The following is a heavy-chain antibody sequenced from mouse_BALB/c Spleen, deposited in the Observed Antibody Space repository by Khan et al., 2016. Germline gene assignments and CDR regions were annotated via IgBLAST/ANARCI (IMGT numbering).Heavy chain of an antibody. CDR1: GFNIKDTF. CDR2: IDPANGNT. V-gene: IGHV14-3*02. J-gene: IGHJ2*01. D-gene: IGHD1-1*01. CDR3: ARRGPIYYYGSTYGY. Sequence: MQLKQSGAELVKPGASVKLSCTASGFNIKDTFMHWVKQRPEQGLEWIGRIDPANGNTRYDPKFQGKATITADTSSNTAYLQLSSLTSEDTAVYYCARRGPIYYYGSTYGYWGQGTTLTVSS.